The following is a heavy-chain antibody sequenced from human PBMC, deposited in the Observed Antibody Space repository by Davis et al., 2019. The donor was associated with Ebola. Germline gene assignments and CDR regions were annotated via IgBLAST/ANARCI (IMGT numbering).Heavy chain of an antibody. D-gene: IGHD4-11*01. V-gene: IGHV3-21*01. Sequence: GESLKISCAASGFTFSSYSMNWVRQAPGKGLEWVSSISSSSSYIYYADSVKGRFTISRDNAKNSLYLQMNSLRAEDTAVYYCARDGGNYEDWGYYFDYWGQGTLVTVSS. CDR3: ARDGGNYEDWGYYFDY. J-gene: IGHJ4*02. CDR1: GFTFSSYS. CDR2: ISSSSSYI.